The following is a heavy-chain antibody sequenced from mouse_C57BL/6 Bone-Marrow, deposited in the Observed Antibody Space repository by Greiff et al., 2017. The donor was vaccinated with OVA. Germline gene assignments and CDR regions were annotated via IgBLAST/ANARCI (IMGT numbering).Heavy chain of an antibody. CDR3: ARYGWFAY. D-gene: IGHD1-1*02. CDR2: IYPRSGNT. V-gene: IGHV1-81*01. J-gene: IGHJ3*01. CDR1: GYTFTSYG. Sequence: VQLQQSGAELARPGASVKLSCKASGYTFTSYGISWVKQRTGQGLEWIGEIYPRSGNTYYNEKFKGKATLTADKSSSTAYMELRSLTSEDSAVYFCARYGWFAYWGQGTLVTVSA.